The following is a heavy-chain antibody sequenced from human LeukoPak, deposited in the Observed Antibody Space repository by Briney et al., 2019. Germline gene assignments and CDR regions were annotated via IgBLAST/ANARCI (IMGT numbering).Heavy chain of an antibody. V-gene: IGHV3-48*01. CDR3: ARVISRYSYGYEDLDY. CDR1: GFTFSSYS. D-gene: IGHD5-18*01. J-gene: IGHJ4*02. CDR2: ISSSSSTI. Sequence: GGSLRLSCAASGFTFSSYSMNWVRQAPGKGLEWVSYISSSSSTIYYADSVKGRFTISRDNAKNSLYLQMNSLRAGDTAVYYCARVISRYSYGYEDLDYWGQGTLVTVSS.